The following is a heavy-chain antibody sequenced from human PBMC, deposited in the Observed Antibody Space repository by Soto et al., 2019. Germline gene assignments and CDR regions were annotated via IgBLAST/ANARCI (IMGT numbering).Heavy chain of an antibody. Sequence: GGSLRLSCAASGFTFSNAWMNWVRQAPGKGLEWVGRIKKKADGGTIDYAAPVKGRFTISRDDSKNTLFLQMNSLKTDDTAVYYCMPNADFDYWGQGTLVTVSS. J-gene: IGHJ4*02. CDR1: GFTFSNAW. CDR2: IKKKADGGTI. CDR3: MPNADFDY. V-gene: IGHV3-15*07.